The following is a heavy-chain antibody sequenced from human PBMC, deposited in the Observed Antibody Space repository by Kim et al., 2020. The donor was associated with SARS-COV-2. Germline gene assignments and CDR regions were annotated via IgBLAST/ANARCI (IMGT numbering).Heavy chain of an antibody. J-gene: IGHJ4*02. V-gene: IGHV3-7*01. D-gene: IGHD3-10*01. CDR2: INEDGSQK. CDR1: GFTFSYYW. Sequence: GGSLRLSCAASGFTFSYYWMNWVRQAPGKGLQWVANINEDGSQKYYVDSAKGRLTISRDNSKNSFYLQMDSLRAEDTAVYYCMGSGSFTHWGQGTLVTVSS. CDR3: MGSGSFTH.